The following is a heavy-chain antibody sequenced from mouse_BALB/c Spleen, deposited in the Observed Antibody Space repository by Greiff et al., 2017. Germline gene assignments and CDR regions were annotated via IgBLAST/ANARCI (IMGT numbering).Heavy chain of an antibody. CDR2: IDPSDSYT. V-gene: IGHV1-69*02. D-gene: IGHD1-1*01. Sequence: QVQLQQPGAELVKPGASVKLSCKASGYTFTSYWMHWVKQRPGQGLEWIGEIDPSDSYTNYNQKFKGKATLTVDKSSSTAYMQLSSLTSEDSAVYYCARYYYGSSFSYYAMDYWGQGTSVTVSS. J-gene: IGHJ4*01. CDR1: GYTFTSYW. CDR3: ARYYYGSSFSYYAMDY.